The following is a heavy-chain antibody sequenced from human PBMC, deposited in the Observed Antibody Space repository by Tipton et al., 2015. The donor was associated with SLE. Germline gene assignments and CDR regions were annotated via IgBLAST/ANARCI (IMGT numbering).Heavy chain of an antibody. D-gene: IGHD2-2*02. CDR3: ARVGLVAPAAISSGVDY. Sequence: LRLSCIVSGGSISSSSYYWGWIRQPPGKGLEWIGSIYYSGSTYYNPSLKSRVTISVDTSKNQFSLNLSSVTAADTAVYYCARVGLVAPAAISSGVDYWGQGTLVTVSS. J-gene: IGHJ4*02. CDR1: GGSISSSSYY. V-gene: IGHV4-39*07. CDR2: IYYSGST.